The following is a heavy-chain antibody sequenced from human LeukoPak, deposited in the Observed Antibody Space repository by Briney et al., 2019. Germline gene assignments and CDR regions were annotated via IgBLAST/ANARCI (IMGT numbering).Heavy chain of an antibody. J-gene: IGHJ3*02. CDR1: GGSISSSNYY. CDR2: IYTSGST. D-gene: IGHD6-13*01. Sequence: SETLSLTCTVSGGSISSSNYYWGWIRQPPGKGLEWIGRIYTSGSTNYNPSLRSRVTMSVDTSKNQFSLKLSSVTAADTAVYYCAAGYSSSWFHAFDIWGQGTMVTVSS. CDR3: AAGYSSSWFHAFDI. V-gene: IGHV4-61*05.